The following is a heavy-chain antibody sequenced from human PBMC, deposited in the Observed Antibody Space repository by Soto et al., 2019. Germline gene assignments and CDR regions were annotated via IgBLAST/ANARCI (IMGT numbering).Heavy chain of an antibody. CDR1: GFTFRNYY. J-gene: IGHJ5*02. V-gene: IGHV4-34*08. D-gene: IGHD3-10*01. CDR3: TRADRFPRSWFDL. Sequence: WETLSLTCAASGFTFRNYYMIWVRQSPGKGLEWIGEVNHSGEATYNPSLQSRITISLDTSNNQFSLKMTSVTAADTAMYFCTRADRFPRSWFDLWGQGTQVTVSS. CDR2: VNHSGEA.